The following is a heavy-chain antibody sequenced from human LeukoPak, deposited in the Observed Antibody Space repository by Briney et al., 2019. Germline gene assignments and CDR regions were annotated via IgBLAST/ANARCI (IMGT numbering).Heavy chain of an antibody. CDR2: IYYSGST. CDR3: ARNFATHSGSYYPV. D-gene: IGHD1-26*01. CDR1: GGSISSYY. J-gene: IGHJ4*02. V-gene: IGHV4-59*01. Sequence: SETLSLTCTVSGGSISSYYWSWIRQPPGKGLEWIGYIYYSGSTNYNPPLKSRVTISVDTSKNQFSLKLSSVTAADTAVYYCARNFATHSGSYYPVWGQGTLVTVSS.